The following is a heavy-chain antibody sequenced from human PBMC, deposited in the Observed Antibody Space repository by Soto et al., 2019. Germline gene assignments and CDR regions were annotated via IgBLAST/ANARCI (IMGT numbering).Heavy chain of an antibody. CDR2: ISYDGSNK. CDR1: GFTFSSYG. Sequence: QVQLVESGGGVVQPGRSLRLSCAASGFTFSSYGMHWVRQAPGKGLEWVAVISYDGSNKYYADSVKGRFTISRDNSKNTLYLQMNSLRAEDTAVYYCAKDRFGVVITTPWDYWGQGTLVPVSS. CDR3: AKDRFGVVITTPWDY. V-gene: IGHV3-30*18. J-gene: IGHJ4*02. D-gene: IGHD3-3*01.